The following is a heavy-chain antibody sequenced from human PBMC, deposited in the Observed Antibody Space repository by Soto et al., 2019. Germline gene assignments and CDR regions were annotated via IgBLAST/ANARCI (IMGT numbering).Heavy chain of an antibody. CDR1: GFSLSASGVG. V-gene: IGHV2-5*02. Sequence: QITLKESGPTLVKPTQTLTLTCTFSGFSLSASGVGVGWIRQPPGKALELLAIIYWDDAKHYSPSLKSSLTITKDTSKNQVVLTMTNMDPVDTATYYCAHKGGGDRILDYWGQGTLVTVSS. CDR2: IYWDDAK. J-gene: IGHJ4*02. D-gene: IGHD3-16*01. CDR3: AHKGGGDRILDY.